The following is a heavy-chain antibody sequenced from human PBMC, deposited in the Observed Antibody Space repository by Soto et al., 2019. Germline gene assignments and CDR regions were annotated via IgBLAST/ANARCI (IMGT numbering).Heavy chain of an antibody. V-gene: IGHV1-2*04. CDR2: FNPNSGGT. J-gene: IGHJ6*02. CDR3: ARGDSTDCSNGVCSFFYNHDMDV. Sequence: GASVKVSCKASGYTFTGYYMHWVRQAPGQGLEWMGWFNPNSGGTSTAQKFQGWVTMTTDTSISTASMELTRLTSDDTAIYYCARGDSTDCSNGVCSFFYNHDMDVWGQGTTVTVSS. CDR1: GYTFTGYY. D-gene: IGHD2-8*01.